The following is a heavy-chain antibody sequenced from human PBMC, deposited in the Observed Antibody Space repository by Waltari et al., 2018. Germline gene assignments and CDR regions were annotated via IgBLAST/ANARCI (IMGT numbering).Heavy chain of an antibody. CDR3: ARVNFTGEYFQH. D-gene: IGHD3-16*01. CDR2: IIPTFGTA. CDR1: GGPFSSYA. Sequence: QVQLVQSGAEVKKPGSSVKVSCKASGGPFSSYAISWVRQAPGQGLGGMGGIIPTFGTANYAQKFQGRVTITADESTSTAYMELSSLRSEDTAVYYCARVNFTGEYFQHWGQGTLVTVSS. J-gene: IGHJ1*01. V-gene: IGHV1-69*12.